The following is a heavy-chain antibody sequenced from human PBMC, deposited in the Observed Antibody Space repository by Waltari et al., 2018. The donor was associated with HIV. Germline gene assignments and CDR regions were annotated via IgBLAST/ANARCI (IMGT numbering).Heavy chain of an antibody. CDR2: SNGDGSST. D-gene: IGHD2-15*01. CDR3: ARGFRVGCSDATCDSHY. J-gene: IGHJ4*02. V-gene: IGHV3-74*01. CDR1: GLTFSRYW. Sequence: EVQLVESGGGLVQPGGSPRLSCVASGLTFSRYWLLWVRQAPGKGLVWVSRSNGDGSSTAYADSVRGRFTISRDNAKNTLYLQMNSLRAEDTAVYYCARGFRVGCSDATCDSHYWGQGTLVTVSS.